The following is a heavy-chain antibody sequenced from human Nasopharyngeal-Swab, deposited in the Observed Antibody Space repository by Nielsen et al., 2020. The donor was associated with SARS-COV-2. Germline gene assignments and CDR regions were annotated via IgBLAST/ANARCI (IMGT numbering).Heavy chain of an antibody. Sequence: SQTLSLTSAVYGESFSGYSWTWIRQPPGKGLEWIGDINHIANTNYNPSLKSRVIISIDTSKNQFSLRLNSVTAADTAVYYCARGSGLIYHWGQGDLVIVSS. CDR3: ARGSGLIYH. J-gene: IGHJ5*02. CDR2: INHIANT. D-gene: IGHD3-10*01. CDR1: GESFSGYS. V-gene: IGHV4-34*01.